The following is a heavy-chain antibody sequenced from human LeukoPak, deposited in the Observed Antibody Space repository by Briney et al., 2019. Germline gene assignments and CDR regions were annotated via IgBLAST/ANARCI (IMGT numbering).Heavy chain of an antibody. CDR1: GDSTAGYY. CDR2: VYRSGQS. Sequence: ETLSLTCSVSGDSTAGYYWGWIRQSPGRAPEWLAYVYRSGQSDYNSSLRGRVTVSLDRSKTQVSLRLRSLTAADTAVYYCASGKYYYDDSASINRASRTAFHIRAQGTMVLVFS. CDR3: ASGKYYYDDSASINRASRTAFHI. J-gene: IGHJ3*02. V-gene: IGHV4-59*12. D-gene: IGHD3-16*01.